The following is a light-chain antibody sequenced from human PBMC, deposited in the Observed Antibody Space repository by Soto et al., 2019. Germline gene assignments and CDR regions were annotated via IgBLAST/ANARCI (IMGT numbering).Light chain of an antibody. Sequence: DIVMTQSPDSLAVSLGERATINCKSSQSVLYNSNNKNYLAWYQQRPGQPPKLLIYWASTRESGVXXXXXXXXXXXXXXXXITSLQAEDVAVYYCQQYESTPPTFGQGTKLEIK. CDR2: WAS. J-gene: IGKJ2*01. V-gene: IGKV4-1*01. CDR1: QSVLYNSNNKNY. CDR3: QQYESTPPT.